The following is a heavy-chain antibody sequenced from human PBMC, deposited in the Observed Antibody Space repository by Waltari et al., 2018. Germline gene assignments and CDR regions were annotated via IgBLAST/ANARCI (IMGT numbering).Heavy chain of an antibody. D-gene: IGHD3-22*01. V-gene: IGHV3-21*01. J-gene: IGHJ5*02. CDR2: ISSSSSYI. CDR3: ARDLPYDSSGYPS. Sequence: EVQLVESGGGLVKPGGSLRLSCAASGFTFSSYSMHWVRPAPGKGLEWVSSISSSSSYIYYADSVKGRFTISRDNAKNSLYLQMNSLRAEDTAVYYCARDLPYDSSGYPSWGQGTLVTVSS. CDR1: GFTFSSYS.